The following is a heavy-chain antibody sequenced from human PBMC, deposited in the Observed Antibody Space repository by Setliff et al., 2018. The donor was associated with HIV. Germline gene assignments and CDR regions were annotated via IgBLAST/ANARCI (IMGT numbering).Heavy chain of an antibody. V-gene: IGHV1-2*06. CDR2: INPNSGGT. CDR3: ARGSPPNFWRRQNGMDV. D-gene: IGHD3-3*01. CDR1: GYTFTGYY. Sequence: ASVKVSCKASGYTFTGYYMHWVRQAPGQGLEWMGRINPNSGGTNYAQKFQGRVTMTRNTSISTAYMELSSLRSEDTAVYYCARGSPPNFWRRQNGMDVWGQGTTVTVSS. J-gene: IGHJ6*02.